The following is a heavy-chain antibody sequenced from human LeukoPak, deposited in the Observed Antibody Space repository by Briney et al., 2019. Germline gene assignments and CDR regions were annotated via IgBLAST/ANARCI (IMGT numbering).Heavy chain of an antibody. J-gene: IGHJ4*02. CDR2: IYSGGST. Sequence: GGSLRLSCAVSGSTVSSNYMSWVRQAPGKGLEWVSVIYSGGSTYYADSVKGRFTISRDNSKNTLYLQMNSLRAEDTAVYYCARDYYDSSGYYFFDYWGQGTLVTVSS. V-gene: IGHV3-66*01. CDR3: ARDYYDSSGYYFFDY. D-gene: IGHD3-22*01. CDR1: GSTVSSNY.